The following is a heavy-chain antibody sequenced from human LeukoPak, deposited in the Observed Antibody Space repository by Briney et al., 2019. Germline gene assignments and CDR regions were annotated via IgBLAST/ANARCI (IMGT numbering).Heavy chain of an antibody. J-gene: IGHJ4*02. CDR2: ISGSGGST. CDR3: AKHMRGYSYGYFDY. Sequence: GGSLRLSXAASGFTFSSYAMSWVRQAPGKGLEWVSAISGSGGSTYYADSVKGRFTISRDYSKNTLYLQMNSLRAEDTAVYYCAKHMRGYSYGYFDYWGQGTLVTVSS. V-gene: IGHV3-23*01. CDR1: GFTFSSYA. D-gene: IGHD5-18*01.